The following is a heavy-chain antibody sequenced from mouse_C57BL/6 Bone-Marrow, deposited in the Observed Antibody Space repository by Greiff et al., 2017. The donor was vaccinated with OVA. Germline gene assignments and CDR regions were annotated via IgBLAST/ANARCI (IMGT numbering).Heavy chain of an antibody. J-gene: IGHJ4*01. CDR2: ICSGGST. Sequence: VQLQQSGPGLVQPSQSLSITCTVSGFSLTSYGVHWVRQSPGKGLEWLGVICSGGSTDNNSAFISRLSISKDNSKSQVFFKMSSLQADDTAIYYCSRDGYLYYAMDYWGQGTSVTVSS. CDR1: GFSLTSYG. D-gene: IGHD2-3*01. CDR3: SRDGYLYYAMDY. V-gene: IGHV2-2*01.